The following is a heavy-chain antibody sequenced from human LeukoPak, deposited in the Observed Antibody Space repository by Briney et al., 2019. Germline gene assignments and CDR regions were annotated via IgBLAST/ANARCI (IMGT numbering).Heavy chain of an antibody. CDR2: IYYSGST. J-gene: IGHJ4*02. V-gene: IGHV4-31*03. Sequence: SETLSLTCTVSGGSISSGGYYWSWIRQHPGKGLEWIGYIYYSGSTYYNPSLKSRVTISVDTSKNQFSLKLSSVTAADTAVYYCARAVEDYYDSSGQGGSFDYWGQGTLVTISS. D-gene: IGHD3-22*01. CDR1: GGSISSGGYY. CDR3: ARAVEDYYDSSGQGGSFDY.